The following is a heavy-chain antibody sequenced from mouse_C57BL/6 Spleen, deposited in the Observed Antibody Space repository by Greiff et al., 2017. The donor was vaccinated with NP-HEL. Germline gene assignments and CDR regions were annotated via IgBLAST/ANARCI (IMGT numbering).Heavy chain of an antibody. CDR1: GYTFTSYW. V-gene: IGHV1-52*01. J-gene: IGHJ2*01. D-gene: IGHD2-5*01. Sequence: QVQLQQPGAELVRPGSSVKLSCKASGYTFTSYWMHWVKQRPIQGLEWIGNIDTSDSETHYNQKFKDKATLTVDKSSSTAYMQLSSLTSEDSAVYYCATSLYYSNYYFDYWGQGTTLTVSS. CDR3: ATSLYYSNYYFDY. CDR2: IDTSDSET.